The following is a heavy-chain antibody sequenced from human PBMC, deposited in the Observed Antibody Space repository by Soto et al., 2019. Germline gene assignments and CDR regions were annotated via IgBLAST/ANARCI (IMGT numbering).Heavy chain of an antibody. CDR3: ARYYDSRGYQNWFAP. J-gene: IGHJ5*02. V-gene: IGHV1-18*01. D-gene: IGHD3-22*01. CDR1: GYTFTSYG. CDR2: ISAYNGNT. Sequence: TSVKVSCKASGYTFTSYGISWVRQAPGQGLEWMGWISAYNGNTNYAQKLQGRVTMTTDTSTSTAYMELRSLRSDDTAVYYCARYYDSRGYQNWFAPWGQGTLVTVSS.